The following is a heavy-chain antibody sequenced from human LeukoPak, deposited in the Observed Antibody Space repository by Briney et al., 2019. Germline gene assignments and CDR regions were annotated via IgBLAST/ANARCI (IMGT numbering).Heavy chain of an antibody. CDR1: GYTFTSYG. CDR3: ARDGASHPSIYYFDY. D-gene: IGHD4-17*01. Sequence: ASVKVSCKASGYTFTSYGISWVRQAPGQGLEWMGWISAYNGNTNYAQKLQGRVTMTTDTSTSTAYMEPRSLRSDDTAVYYCARDGASHPSIYYFDYWGQGTLVTVSS. J-gene: IGHJ4*02. V-gene: IGHV1-18*01. CDR2: ISAYNGNT.